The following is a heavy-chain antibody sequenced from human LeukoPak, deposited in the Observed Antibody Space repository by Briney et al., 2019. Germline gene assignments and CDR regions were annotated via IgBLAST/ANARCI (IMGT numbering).Heavy chain of an antibody. J-gene: IGHJ6*03. D-gene: IGHD2-2*02. CDR3: ARGRECSSTSCYMSTYPPYHYYYYMDV. CDR1: GGSISSGDYY. V-gene: IGHV4-30-4*08. Sequence: PSQTLSLTCTVSGGSISSGDYYWSWIRQPPGKGLEWIGYIYYSGSTYYNPSLKSRVTISVDTSKNQFSLKLSSVTATDTAVYYCARGRECSSTSCYMSTYPPYHYYYYMDVWGKGTTVTVSS. CDR2: IYYSGST.